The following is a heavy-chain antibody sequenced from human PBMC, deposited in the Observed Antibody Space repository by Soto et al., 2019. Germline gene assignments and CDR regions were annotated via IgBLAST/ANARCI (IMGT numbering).Heavy chain of an antibody. Sequence: QVQLVQSGAEVKKPGASVRVSCKASGYDFTDHYIHWVRQAPGQGLEWMGIISPDGGSTRYSQQFQARITMTRDTSTSTVYMELSSLRSEDTAVYSCARAPRGGVIIVITSAQIDYWGQGTLVTVSS. D-gene: IGHD3-10*01. J-gene: IGHJ4*02. CDR2: ISPDGGST. CDR3: ARAPRGGVIIVITSAQIDY. CDR1: GYDFTDHY. V-gene: IGHV1-46*01.